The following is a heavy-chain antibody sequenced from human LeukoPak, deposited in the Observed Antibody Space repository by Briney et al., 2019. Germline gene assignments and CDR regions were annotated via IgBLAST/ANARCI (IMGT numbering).Heavy chain of an antibody. CDR2: TNPSGGST. J-gene: IGHJ5*02. CDR3: ARDHGYDSSGYHNWFEP. CDR1: GYTFTSYC. V-gene: IGHV1-46*01. Sequence: ASVKVFCKASGYTFTSYCMHWVGQAPGQGLEWMGITNPSGGSTSYAQKFQGRVTMTRDTSTSTVYMELSSLRSEDTAVYYCARDHGYDSSGYHNWFEPWGQGTLVTDSS. D-gene: IGHD3-22*01.